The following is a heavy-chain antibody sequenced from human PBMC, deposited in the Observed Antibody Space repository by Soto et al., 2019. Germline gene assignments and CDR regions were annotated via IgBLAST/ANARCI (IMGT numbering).Heavy chain of an antibody. D-gene: IGHD3-3*01. V-gene: IGHV4-59*01. CDR2: IYYSGST. Sequence: PSETLSLTCTVSGGSINNYYWSWIRQPPGKGLEWIGYIYYSGSTNYNPSLKSRVTISVDTSNNQFSLNLSSLTAADTAVYYCARGEGSIFGVFIPYYFDYWGQGTPVTVSS. CDR3: ARGEGSIFGVFIPYYFDY. J-gene: IGHJ4*02. CDR1: GGSINNYY.